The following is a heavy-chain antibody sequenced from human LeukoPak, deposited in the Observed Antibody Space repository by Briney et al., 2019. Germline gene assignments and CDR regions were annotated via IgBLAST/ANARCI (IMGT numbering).Heavy chain of an antibody. CDR2: IYSGGST. D-gene: IGHD6-19*01. CDR1: GFTVSSNY. Sequence: GGSLRLSWAASGFTVSSNYMSWVRQAPGKGLEWVSVIYSGGSTYYADSVKGRFTISRDNSKNTLYLQMNSLRAEDTAVYYCARASSILIDYWGQGTLVTVSS. CDR3: ARASSILIDY. V-gene: IGHV3-66*01. J-gene: IGHJ4*02.